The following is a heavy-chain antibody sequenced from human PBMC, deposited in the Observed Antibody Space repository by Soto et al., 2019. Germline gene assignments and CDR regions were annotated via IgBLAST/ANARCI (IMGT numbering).Heavy chain of an antibody. CDR2: INSDGSTT. CDR3: ARNYRPTIFGVVTDNAFDI. J-gene: IGHJ3*02. D-gene: IGHD3-3*01. V-gene: IGHV3-74*01. CDR1: GFTFSSYW. Sequence: EVQLVESGGGLVQPGGSLRLSCVASGFTFSSYWMHWVRQAPGKGLVWVSRINSDGSTTDYADSVKGRFTISRDNAKNTVYLQMNSLSDEDTAVYYCARNYRPTIFGVVTDNAFDIWGQGTMVTVSS.